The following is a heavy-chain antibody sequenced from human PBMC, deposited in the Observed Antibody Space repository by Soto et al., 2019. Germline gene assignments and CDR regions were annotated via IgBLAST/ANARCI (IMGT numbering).Heavy chain of an antibody. CDR1: GFTFSGSA. CDR3: TRTFDGSDYSSPDFDY. V-gene: IGHV3-73*02. Sequence: EVQLVESGGDLVQPGGSLKLSCAASGFTFSGSAMHWVRQASGKGLEWVGHIRRRAKNYATVYAASVKGRFIITKDDSKNTADLQMNSLKTDDTSVYYVTRTFDGSDYSSPDFDYWGQGTLVTVSS. CDR2: IRRRAKNYAT. D-gene: IGHD3-22*01. J-gene: IGHJ4*02.